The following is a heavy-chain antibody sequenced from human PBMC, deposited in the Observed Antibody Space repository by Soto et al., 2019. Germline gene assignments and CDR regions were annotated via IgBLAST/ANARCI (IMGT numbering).Heavy chain of an antibody. Sequence: VSCKASGGTFSSYAISWVRQAPGQGLEWMGGIIPIFGTANYAQKFQGRVTITADESTSTAYMELSSLRSEDTAVYYCARGLRYDYVWGSYRGLHYYYGMEVWGQGTTVTVSS. J-gene: IGHJ6*02. V-gene: IGHV1-69*01. D-gene: IGHD3-16*02. CDR3: ARGLRYDYVWGSYRGLHYYYGMEV. CDR1: GGTFSSYA. CDR2: IIPIFGTA.